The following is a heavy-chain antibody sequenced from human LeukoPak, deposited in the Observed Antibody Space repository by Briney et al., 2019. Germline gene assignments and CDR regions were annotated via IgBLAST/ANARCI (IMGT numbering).Heavy chain of an antibody. CDR1: GGSISTNTW. V-gene: IGHV4-4*02. Sequence: SGTLSLTCAVSGGSISTNTWWSWVRQPPGKGLEWIGQTSHDGNADYTPSLKSRVTISVDKSKNQLSLKLNSVTAADSAVYYCARLRYSSGWVRGSNFDYWGQGTLVTVSS. J-gene: IGHJ4*02. CDR3: ARLRYSSGWVRGSNFDY. CDR2: TSHDGNA. D-gene: IGHD6-19*01.